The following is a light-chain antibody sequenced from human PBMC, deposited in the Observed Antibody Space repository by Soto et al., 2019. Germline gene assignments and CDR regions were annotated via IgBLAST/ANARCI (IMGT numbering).Light chain of an antibody. CDR1: QTVSSW. CDR2: DVS. J-gene: IGKJ1*01. Sequence: DIQMTKSPSTLYASVGDRVTITCRARQTVSSWLACYQRKPGKAPKLLIYDVSSLESGVPSRFRGSGSGTEFTLTISGLQPDDFATYYCQLYYCYSRMFGQGTKVEVK. V-gene: IGKV1-5*01. CDR3: QLYYCYSRM.